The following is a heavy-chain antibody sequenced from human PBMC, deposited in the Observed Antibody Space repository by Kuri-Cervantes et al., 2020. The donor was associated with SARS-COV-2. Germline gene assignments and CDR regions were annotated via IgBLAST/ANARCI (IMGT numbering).Heavy chain of an antibody. V-gene: IGHV3-30*18. D-gene: IGHD2-15*01. CDR3: AKEHTYSVAFDY. CDR1: GFTFRTNV. CDR2: ISYDGSNK. J-gene: IGHJ4*02. Sequence: GSLRLSCVVSGFTFRTNVMAWVRQAPGKGLEWVAVISYDGSNKYYADSVKGRFSISRDNPKDTLYLEMNSLKPDDTAVYYCAKEHTYSVAFDYWGQGTLVTVSS.